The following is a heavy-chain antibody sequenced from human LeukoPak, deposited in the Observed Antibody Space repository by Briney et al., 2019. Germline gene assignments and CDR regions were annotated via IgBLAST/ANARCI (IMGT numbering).Heavy chain of an antibody. J-gene: IGHJ4*02. Sequence: ASVKVSCKASGYTFTSYGITWVRQAPGQGLEWMGWISAYNGNTNYAQKLQGRLTMTTDTSTSTAYMELRSLRSDDAAVYYCAREPGSDHGESVDYWGQGTLVTVSS. D-gene: IGHD4-17*01. V-gene: IGHV1-18*01. CDR3: AREPGSDHGESVDY. CDR1: GYTFTSYG. CDR2: ISAYNGNT.